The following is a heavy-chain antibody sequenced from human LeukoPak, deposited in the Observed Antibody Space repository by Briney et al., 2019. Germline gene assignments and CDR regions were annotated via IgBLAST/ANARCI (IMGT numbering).Heavy chain of an antibody. CDR3: ARDRGWSHYFDY. CDR1: GFTVSSNY. V-gene: IGHV3-66*01. D-gene: IGHD6-19*01. Sequence: GGSLRLSCAASGFTVSSNYMSWVRQAPGKGLEWVSVIYSGGNTYYADSVKGRFTISRDNSKNTLYLQMNSLRAEDTAVYYCARDRGWSHYFDYWGQGTLVTVSS. J-gene: IGHJ4*02. CDR2: IYSGGNT.